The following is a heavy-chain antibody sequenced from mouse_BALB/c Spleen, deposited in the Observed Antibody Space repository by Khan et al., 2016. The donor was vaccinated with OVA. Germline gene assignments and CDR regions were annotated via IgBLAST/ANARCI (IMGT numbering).Heavy chain of an antibody. CDR3: ARIYRSDFDY. J-gene: IGHJ2*01. D-gene: IGHD1-1*01. CDR1: GYSFTGYF. CDR2: INPHIGET. Sequence: VQLQQSGPELVKPGASVKISCKASGYSFTGYFMNWVMQSPGKSLEWIGRINPHIGETFYNQKFKGQATLTVDESSSTAHMELRSLASEDSAVYYCARIYRSDFDYWGQGTTLTVSS. V-gene: IGHV1-20*02.